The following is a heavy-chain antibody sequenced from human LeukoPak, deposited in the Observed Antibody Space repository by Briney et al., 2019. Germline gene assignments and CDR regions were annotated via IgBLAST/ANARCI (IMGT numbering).Heavy chain of an antibody. D-gene: IGHD3-10*01. V-gene: IGHV4-59*01. J-gene: IGHJ5*02. Sequence: SETLSLTCTVSGGSISSFYWSWIRQPPGKGLEWIGYIYYTGSTNYNPSLKSRVTISLDTSKTQFSLNLTSVTAADTAVYYCAREGSSYGSGSYTNWFDPWGQGTLVTVSS. CDR3: AREGSSYGSGSYTNWFDP. CDR1: GGSISSFY. CDR2: IYYTGST.